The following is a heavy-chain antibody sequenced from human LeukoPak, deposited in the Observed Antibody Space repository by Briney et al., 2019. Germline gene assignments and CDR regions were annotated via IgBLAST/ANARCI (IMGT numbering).Heavy chain of an antibody. CDR3: ARADYYDSSGYRPYYYYGMDV. CDR2: IKQDGSEK. J-gene: IGHJ6*02. Sequence: GSLRLSCAASGFTFSSYWMSWVRQAPGKGLEGVANIKQDGSEKYYVDSVKGRFTISRDNAKNSLYLQMNSLRAEDTAVYYCARADYYDSSGYRPYYYYGMDVWGQGTTVTVSS. D-gene: IGHD3-22*01. CDR1: GFTFSSYW. V-gene: IGHV3-7*03.